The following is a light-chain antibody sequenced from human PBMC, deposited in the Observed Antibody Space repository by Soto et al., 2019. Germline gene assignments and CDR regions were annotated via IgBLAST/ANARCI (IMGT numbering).Light chain of an antibody. CDR1: SSDIGSNT. Sequence: QSVLTQPPSASGTPGQRVTISCSGSSSDIGSNTVNWYQQLPGTAPKLLIYSNYQRPSGVPDRFSGSKSGTSASLAISGRQSEHEAGYYYAAWHESVNGVLFGGGTHLTVL. J-gene: IGLJ2*01. V-gene: IGLV1-44*01. CDR3: AAWHESVNGVL. CDR2: SNY.